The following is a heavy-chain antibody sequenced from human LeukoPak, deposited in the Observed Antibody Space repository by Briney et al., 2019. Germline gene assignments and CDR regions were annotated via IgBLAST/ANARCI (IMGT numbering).Heavy chain of an antibody. J-gene: IGHJ6*03. CDR3: VRLPLPATISLGHYMDV. Sequence: GESLMISCKGSGYNFIRYWIAWVRQMPGKGLERMGVIYPHDSDTRYSPSFQGQFSISADKSISTAYLQWTSLKASDTAIYYCVRLPLPATISLGHYMDVWGKGPTVIVSS. CDR1: GYNFIRYW. D-gene: IGHD2-2*02. CDR2: IYPHDSDT. V-gene: IGHV5-51*01.